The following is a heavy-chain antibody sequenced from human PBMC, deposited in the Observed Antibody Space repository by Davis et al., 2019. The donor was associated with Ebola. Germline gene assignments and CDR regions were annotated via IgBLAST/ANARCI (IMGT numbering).Heavy chain of an antibody. D-gene: IGHD3-9*01. CDR3: ARDAFSLSRYDTEDH. Sequence: PGGSLRLSCVASGFTFNTYSMNWVRQAPGKGLEWVAYISGTTNNIYYADSVKGRFTISRDNAKSSLYLQMNSLRDEDTALYYCARDAFSLSRYDTEDHWGQGTLVTVSS. CDR2: ISGTTNNI. V-gene: IGHV3-48*02. CDR1: GFTFNTYS. J-gene: IGHJ4*02.